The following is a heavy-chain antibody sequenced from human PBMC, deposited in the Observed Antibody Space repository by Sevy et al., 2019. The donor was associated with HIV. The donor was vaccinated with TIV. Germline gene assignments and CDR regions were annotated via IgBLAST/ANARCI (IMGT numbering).Heavy chain of an antibody. CDR3: ARLFPLTVVTIEYCQD. V-gene: IGHV3-48*03. J-gene: IGHJ1*01. CDR2: ITGGGTII. Sequence: GGSLRLSCAVSGSNFKIDDMSWVRQAPGKGLEWLSYITGGGTIIQYADCLKGRFTVSRDNAKKAVYLQRNSLRAEDTAVYYCARLFPLTVVTIEYCQDWGQGTLVTVSS. D-gene: IGHD2-15*01. CDR1: GSNFKIDD.